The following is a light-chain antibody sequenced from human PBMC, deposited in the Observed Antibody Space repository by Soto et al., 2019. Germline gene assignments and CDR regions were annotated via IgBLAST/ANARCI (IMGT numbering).Light chain of an antibody. J-gene: IGKJ1*01. CDR3: QQKYRVPRT. CDR1: QSISSY. Sequence: DIQMTQSPSSLSASVGDRFTITCRSSQSISSYLNWYQQKPGKAPKLLIYAASSLQSGVPSRFSGSGSGTDFTLTISSLQPEDYATYFCQQKYRVPRTFGQGTKVDIK. V-gene: IGKV1-39*01. CDR2: AAS.